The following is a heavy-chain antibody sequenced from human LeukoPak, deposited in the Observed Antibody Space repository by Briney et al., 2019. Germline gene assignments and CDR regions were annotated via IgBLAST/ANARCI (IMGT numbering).Heavy chain of an antibody. Sequence: ASVKVSCKASGYTFTGYYMHWVRQAPGQGLEWMGWINPNSGGTNYAQKFQGRVTMTRDTSISTAYMELSRLRSDDTAVYYCARTPGPTVTGWFDPWGQGPRVTVSS. J-gene: IGHJ5*02. CDR2: INPNSGGT. V-gene: IGHV1-2*02. CDR3: ARTPGPTVTGWFDP. CDR1: GYTFTGYY. D-gene: IGHD4-17*01.